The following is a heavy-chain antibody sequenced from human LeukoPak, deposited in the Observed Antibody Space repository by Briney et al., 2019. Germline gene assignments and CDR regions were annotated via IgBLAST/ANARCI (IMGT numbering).Heavy chain of an antibody. CDR3: AREIGYCSGGSCTDANFDY. CDR2: INPSGGST. V-gene: IGHV1-46*01. Sequence: ASVKVSCKASGYTFTSYYMHWVRQAPGQGLEWMGIINPSGGSTSYAQKFQGRVTMTRDMSTSTVYMELSRLRSEDTAVYYCAREIGYCSGGSCTDANFDYWGQGTLVTVSS. D-gene: IGHD2-15*01. CDR1: GYTFTSYY. J-gene: IGHJ4*02.